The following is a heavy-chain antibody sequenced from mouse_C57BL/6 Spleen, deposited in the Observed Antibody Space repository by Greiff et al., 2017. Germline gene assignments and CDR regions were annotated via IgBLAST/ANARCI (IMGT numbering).Heavy chain of an antibody. CDR2: IVPSDSDT. CDR3: ARESLYYAMDC. Sequence: QVQLQQPGAELVRPGSSVKLSCKASGYTFTSYWMHWVKQRPIQGLEWIGNIVPSDSDTHYNQKFKDKATFTVDKSSSTAYMQLSSLTSEDSAVYYCARESLYYAMDCRGEGASVTVCS. V-gene: IGHV1-52*01. CDR1: GYTFTSYW. J-gene: IGHJ4*01. D-gene: IGHD6-1*01.